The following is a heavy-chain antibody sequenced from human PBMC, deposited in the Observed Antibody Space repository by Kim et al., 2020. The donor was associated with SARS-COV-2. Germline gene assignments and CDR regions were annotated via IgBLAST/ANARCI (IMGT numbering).Heavy chain of an antibody. V-gene: IGHV1-18*01. CDR2: ISAYNGNT. CDR3: ARGFGYSSSWYGQKRMAEGDY. CDR1: GYTFTSYG. J-gene: IGHJ4*01. Sequence: ASVKVSCKASGYTFTSYGISWVRQAPGQGLEWMGWISAYNGNTNYAQKLQGRVTMTTDTSTSTAYMELRSLRSDDTAVYYCARGFGYSSSWYGQKRMAEGDYWRHGTLVTVSS. D-gene: IGHD6-13*01.